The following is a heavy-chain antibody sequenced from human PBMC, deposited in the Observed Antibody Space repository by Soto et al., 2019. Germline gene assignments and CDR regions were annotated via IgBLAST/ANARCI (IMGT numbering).Heavy chain of an antibody. CDR1: GKTFTNHW. V-gene: IGHV5-51*01. J-gene: IGHJ3*02. CDR3: ARQGDMAATPADAFDI. Sequence: PGESLKISCKVSGKTFTNHWIAWVRQMPGKGLEWMGIIYPGDSDARYSPSFAGQVTISVDKSITTAYLHWSSLEASDSAMYYCARQGDMAATPADAFDIWGQGTMVTVSS. CDR2: IYPGDSDA. D-gene: IGHD6-19*01.